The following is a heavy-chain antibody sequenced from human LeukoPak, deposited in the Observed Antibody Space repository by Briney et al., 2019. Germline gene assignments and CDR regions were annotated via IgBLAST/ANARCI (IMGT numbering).Heavy chain of an antibody. J-gene: IGHJ4*02. CDR1: GGTFSSYA. V-gene: IGHV1-69*13. Sequence: SVKVSCKASGGTFSSYAISWVRQAPGQGLERMGGIIPIFGTANYAQKFQGRVTITADESTSTAYMELSSLRSEDTAVYYCARANPTPEPSPLLWFGESFDYWGQGTLVTVSS. CDR2: IIPIFGTA. CDR3: ARANPTPEPSPLLWFGESFDY. D-gene: IGHD3-10*01.